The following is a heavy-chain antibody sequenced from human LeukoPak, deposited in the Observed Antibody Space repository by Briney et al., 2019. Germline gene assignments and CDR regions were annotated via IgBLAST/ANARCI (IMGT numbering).Heavy chain of an antibody. D-gene: IGHD3-16*02. CDR3: ARGNLFVRGTYYFDY. V-gene: IGHV1-69*05. CDR1: GGTFSSYA. Sequence: SVKVSCKASGGTFSSYAISWVRQAPGQGLEWMGGIIPIFGTANYAQKFQGRVTITTDESTSTAYMELSSLRSEDTAVYHCARGNLFVRGTYYFDYWGQGTLVTVSS. J-gene: IGHJ4*02. CDR2: IIPIFGTA.